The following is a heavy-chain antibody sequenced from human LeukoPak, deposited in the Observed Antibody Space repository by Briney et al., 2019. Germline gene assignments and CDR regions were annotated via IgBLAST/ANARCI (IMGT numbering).Heavy chain of an antibody. V-gene: IGHV1-46*03. CDR3: ARSPRSSGWYGWWFDP. J-gene: IGHJ5*02. Sequence: ASVNVSCKASGYTFTSSYMHWVRQAPGQGLEWMGIINPSGGSTSYAQKFQGRVTMTRDTSTSTVYMELSSLRSEDTAVYYCARSPRSSGWYGWWFDPWGQGTLVTVSS. D-gene: IGHD6-19*01. CDR2: INPSGGST. CDR1: GYTFTSSY.